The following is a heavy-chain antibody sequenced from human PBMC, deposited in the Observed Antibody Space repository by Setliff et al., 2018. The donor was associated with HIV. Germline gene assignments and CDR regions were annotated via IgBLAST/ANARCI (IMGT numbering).Heavy chain of an antibody. D-gene: IGHD4-17*01. CDR1: GFTFRNYR. V-gene: IGHV3-74*03. J-gene: IGHJ4*02. CDR2: INSDASGM. CDR3: ARGQTSVTLQFDH. Sequence: GGSLRLSCAASGFTFRNYRMHWVRQPPGKGLVWVSRINSDASGMTFAEFVKGRFTISRDNAKNSLFLQMNSLKAEDTAVYYCARGQTSVTLQFDHWGQGTLVTVSS.